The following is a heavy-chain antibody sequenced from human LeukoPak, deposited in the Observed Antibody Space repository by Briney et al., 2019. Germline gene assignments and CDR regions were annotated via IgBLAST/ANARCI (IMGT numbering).Heavy chain of an antibody. CDR1: GYSISSGYY. Sequence: SETLSLTCVVSGYSISSGYYWGWFRQPPGKGLEWIGSIYHSGSTYYNPSLNSRVTISLDTSKNQFSLKLSSVTAADTAVYYCARDVDCSSTSCNVFAFDIWGQGTMVTVSS. J-gene: IGHJ3*02. D-gene: IGHD2-2*01. CDR2: IYHSGST. CDR3: ARDVDCSSTSCNVFAFDI. V-gene: IGHV4-38-2*02.